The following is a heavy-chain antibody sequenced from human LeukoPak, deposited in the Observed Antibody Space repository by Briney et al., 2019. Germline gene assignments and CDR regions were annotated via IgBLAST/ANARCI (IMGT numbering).Heavy chain of an antibody. V-gene: IGHV3-48*03. CDR2: ISSGGSTI. Sequence: PGGSLRLSCAASGFTFSSYEMNWVRQATGKGLEWVSYISSGGSTIYYADSVKGRFTISRDNAKNSLYLQMNSLRAEDTAVYYCARRMRSCSGGTCYSSFDYWGQGTLVTVSS. CDR1: GFTFSSYE. J-gene: IGHJ4*02. CDR3: ARRMRSCSGGTCYSSFDY. D-gene: IGHD2-15*01.